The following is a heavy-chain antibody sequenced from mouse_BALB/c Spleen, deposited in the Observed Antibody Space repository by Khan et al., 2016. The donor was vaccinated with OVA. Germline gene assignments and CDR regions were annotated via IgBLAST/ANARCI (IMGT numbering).Heavy chain of an antibody. Sequence: QVQLKESGPELVKPGALVKISCKTSGYTFTSYGINWVKQRPGQGLEWIGWIYPGDGSTKFNEKFKEKATLTADNSSSTVYMQLSCLTSENSAVYFCARGGYGSFAYWGQGTLVTVSA. CDR3: ARGGYGSFAY. CDR1: GYTFTSYG. J-gene: IGHJ3*01. CDR2: IYPGDGST. D-gene: IGHD1-2*01. V-gene: IGHV1S56*01.